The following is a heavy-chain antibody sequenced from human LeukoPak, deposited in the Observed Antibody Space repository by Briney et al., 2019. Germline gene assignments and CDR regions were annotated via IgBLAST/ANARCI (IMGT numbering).Heavy chain of an antibody. V-gene: IGHV4-39*07. D-gene: IGHD5-24*01. CDR2: IYYSGST. CDR3: ARVNLEMATSKTGYYFDY. CDR1: GGSISSSSYY. Sequence: PSETLSLTCTVSGGSISSSSYYWGWIRQPPGKGLEWIGSIYYSGSTYYNPSLKSRVAISVDTSKNQFSLKLSSVTAADTAVYYCARVNLEMATSKTGYYFDYWGQGTLVTVSS. J-gene: IGHJ4*02.